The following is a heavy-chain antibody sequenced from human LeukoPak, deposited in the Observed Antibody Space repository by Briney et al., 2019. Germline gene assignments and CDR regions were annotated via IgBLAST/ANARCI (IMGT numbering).Heavy chain of an antibody. CDR3: ARGNITTRGYYYYMDV. V-gene: IGHV4-31*03. D-gene: IGHD1-1*01. J-gene: IGHJ6*03. CDR1: GASISSGDYH. Sequence: SETLSLTCTVSGASISSGDYHWTWIRQHPGKGLEWIGYIHCTGSTDYNPSLKSRLTISLDTSKNQFSLKLSSVVAADSAVYFCARGNITTRGYYYYMDVWGKGTTVTVSS. CDR2: IHCTGST.